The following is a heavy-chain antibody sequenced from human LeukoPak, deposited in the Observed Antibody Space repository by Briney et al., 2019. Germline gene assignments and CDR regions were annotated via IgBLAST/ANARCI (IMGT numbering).Heavy chain of an antibody. Sequence: GGSLRLSCAASGFSFSSYWMHWVRHAPGKGLVWVSRINSDGSSTTYADSVTGRFTISRDNAKNTLYLQMNSLRAEDTAVYYCARGGSSGYYAFGCWGQGTLVTVSP. CDR2: INSDGSST. D-gene: IGHD3-22*01. V-gene: IGHV3-74*01. J-gene: IGHJ4*02. CDR1: GFSFSSYW. CDR3: ARGGSSGYYAFGC.